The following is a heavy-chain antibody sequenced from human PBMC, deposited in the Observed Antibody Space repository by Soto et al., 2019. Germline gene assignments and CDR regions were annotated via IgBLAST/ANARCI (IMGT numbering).Heavy chain of an antibody. D-gene: IGHD6-6*01. V-gene: IGHV4-39*01. CDR1: GGSISSSSYY. CDR2: IYYSGST. Sequence: SETLSLTCTVSGGSISSSSYYWGWIRQPPGKGLEWIGRIYYSGSTYYNPSLKSRVTISVDTSKNQFSLKLSSVTAADTAVYYCARLGGQLERSNNWFDPWGQGTLVTVSS. CDR3: ARLGGQLERSNNWFDP. J-gene: IGHJ5*02.